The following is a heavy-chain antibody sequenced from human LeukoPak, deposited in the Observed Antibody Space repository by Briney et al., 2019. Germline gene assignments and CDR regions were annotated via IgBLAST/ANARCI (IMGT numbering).Heavy chain of an antibody. CDR1: GFTVSSNY. Sequence: GGSLRLSCAASGFTVSSNYMSWVRQAPGKGLEWVSVIYSGGSTYYADSVKGRFTISRDNSKNTLYLQMNSLRAEDTAVYYCAKSGSGLRFLEWLLHLDYWGQGTLVTVSS. CDR3: AKSGSGLRFLEWLLHLDY. V-gene: IGHV3-53*01. J-gene: IGHJ4*02. D-gene: IGHD3-3*01. CDR2: IYSGGST.